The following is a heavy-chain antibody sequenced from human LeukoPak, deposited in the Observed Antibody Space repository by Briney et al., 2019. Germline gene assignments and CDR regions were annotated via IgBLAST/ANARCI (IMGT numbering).Heavy chain of an antibody. J-gene: IGHJ4*02. D-gene: IGHD1-26*01. CDR3: AKAQGWELPYYFDY. CDR2: IRYDGSKK. CDR1: GFTFCSYG. Sequence: PGGSLRLSSAAPGFTFCSYGMHCGRPAPGKGRGWVAFIRYDGSKKYYADSVKGRFTISRDNSKNTLYLQMNSLRAEDTAVYYCAKAQGWELPYYFDYWGQGTLVTVSS. V-gene: IGHV3-30*02.